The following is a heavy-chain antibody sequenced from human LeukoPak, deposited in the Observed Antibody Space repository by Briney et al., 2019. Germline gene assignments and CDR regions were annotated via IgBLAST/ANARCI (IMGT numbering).Heavy chain of an antibody. Sequence: PGGSLRLSCAASGFTFSSYGMHWVRQAPGKGLEWLAFIRYDGSNTYYADSVKGRFTVSIDDAKNTLYLQMNSLRGDDTAVYYCAKDGTSYYYIYYWGQGTLVTVSS. CDR2: IRYDGSNT. D-gene: IGHD2/OR15-2a*01. CDR3: AKDGTSYYYIYY. J-gene: IGHJ4*02. V-gene: IGHV3-30*02. CDR1: GFTFSSYG.